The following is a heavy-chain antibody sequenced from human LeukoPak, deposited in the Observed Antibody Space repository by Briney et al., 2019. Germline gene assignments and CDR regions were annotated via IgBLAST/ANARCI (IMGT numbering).Heavy chain of an antibody. V-gene: IGHV1-69*06. CDR1: GGTFSSYA. CDR3: ARDVKGYSYGLKYYYMDV. J-gene: IGHJ6*03. CDR2: IIPIFGTA. Sequence: SVKVSCKASGGTFSSYAISWVRQAPGQGLEWMGGIIPIFGTANYAQKFQGRVTITADKSTSTAYMELSSLRSEDTAVYYCARDVKGYSYGLKYYYMDVWGKGTTVTVSS. D-gene: IGHD5-18*01.